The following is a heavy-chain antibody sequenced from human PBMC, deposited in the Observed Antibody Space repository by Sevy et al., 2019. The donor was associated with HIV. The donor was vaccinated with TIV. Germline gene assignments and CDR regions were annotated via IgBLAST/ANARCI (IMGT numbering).Heavy chain of an antibody. Sequence: GGSLRLSCAASEFTFRDHYMDWVRQAPGKGLEWVGRSKDEANSYATVYAAFVKGRFIISRDDSKNSMYLEMNSLKTDDTAVYYCAREYYDLWSGYRFYYMDVWGKGTTVTVSS. CDR1: EFTFRDHY. D-gene: IGHD3-3*01. CDR2: SKDEANSYAT. CDR3: AREYYDLWSGYRFYYMDV. V-gene: IGHV3-72*01. J-gene: IGHJ6*03.